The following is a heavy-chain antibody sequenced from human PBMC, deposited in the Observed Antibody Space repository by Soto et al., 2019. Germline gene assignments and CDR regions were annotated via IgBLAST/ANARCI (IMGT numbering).Heavy chain of an antibody. CDR1: GGTFSSYT. V-gene: IGHV1-69*02. J-gene: IGHJ4*02. Sequence: QVQLVQSVAEVKKPGSSVKVSCKASGGTFSSYTISWVRQAPGQGREWMGRIIPILGIANYAQKFQGRVTITADKSTSTAYMELSSLRSEDTAVYYCALIGNVAAAGSGRWGQGTLVTVSS. D-gene: IGHD6-13*01. CDR2: IIPILGIA. CDR3: ALIGNVAAAGSGR.